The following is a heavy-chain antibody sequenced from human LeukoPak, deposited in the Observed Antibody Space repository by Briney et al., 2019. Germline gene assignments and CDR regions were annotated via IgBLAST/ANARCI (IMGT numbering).Heavy chain of an antibody. Sequence: SETLSLTCTVSGGSISSYYWSWIRQPPGKGLEWIGYIYYSGSTNYNPSLKSRVTISVDTSKNQFSLKLSSVTAADTAVYYCARDLIFEPMYDEYSVVPAAYGWLKGLWGQGTLVTVSS. CDR1: GGSISSYY. V-gene: IGHV4-59*01. CDR2: IYYSGST. D-gene: IGHD2-2*01. CDR3: ARDLIFEPMYDEYSVVPAAYGWLKGL. J-gene: IGHJ4*02.